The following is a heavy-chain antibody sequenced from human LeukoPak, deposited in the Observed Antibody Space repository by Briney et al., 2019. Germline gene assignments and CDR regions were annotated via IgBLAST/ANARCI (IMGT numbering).Heavy chain of an antibody. D-gene: IGHD4-17*01. Sequence: PGGSLRLSCAASGSTFSSYAMTWVRQAPGKGLEWVSASTGSGGTTYYADTVMGRFTISRDNSKNTLYLQMNSLRAEDTAVYYCAKLQSDGLRTYYGMDVWGQGTTVTVSS. V-gene: IGHV3-23*01. J-gene: IGHJ6*02. CDR2: STGSGGTT. CDR3: AKLQSDGLRTYYGMDV. CDR1: GSTFSSYA.